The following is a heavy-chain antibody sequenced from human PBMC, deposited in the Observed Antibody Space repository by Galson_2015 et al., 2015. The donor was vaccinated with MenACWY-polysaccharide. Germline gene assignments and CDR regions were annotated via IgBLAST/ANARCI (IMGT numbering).Heavy chain of an antibody. V-gene: IGHV1-8*01. Sequence: SVKVSCKASGYTFSSYDINWVRQTTGQGLEWMGWMNPNSGNTGYAQKFQGRVTMTRNTSISIAYMELSSLRSEDTAVYYCARGGKYYYDSSGYLNWFDPWGQGTLVTVSA. CDR2: MNPNSGNT. CDR1: GYTFSSYD. CDR3: ARGGKYYYDSSGYLNWFDP. D-gene: IGHD3-22*01. J-gene: IGHJ5*02.